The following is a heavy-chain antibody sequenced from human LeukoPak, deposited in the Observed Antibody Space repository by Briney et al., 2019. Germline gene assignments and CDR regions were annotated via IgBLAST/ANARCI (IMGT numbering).Heavy chain of an antibody. Sequence: GGSLRLSCAASGFTFSNYWMHWVRHAPGKGLVWVSRINSDGSSTSYADSVKGRFTISRDKSKNTLYLQMNSLRAEDTAMYYCARYSWPYHFDYWGQGTLVTVSS. J-gene: IGHJ4*02. D-gene: IGHD5-18*01. V-gene: IGHV3-74*01. CDR1: GFTFSNYW. CDR3: ARYSWPYHFDY. CDR2: INSDGSST.